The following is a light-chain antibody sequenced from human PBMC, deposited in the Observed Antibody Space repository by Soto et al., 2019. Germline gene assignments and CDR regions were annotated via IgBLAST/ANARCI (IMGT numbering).Light chain of an antibody. CDR3: SQGTQWPPLT. CDR1: QSLLSSDGDTY. Sequence: DVVMTQSPLSLPVTLGQPASISCRSSQSLLSSDGDTYLNWFQQSPGQSPRRLIYKVSNRDSGVPDRFSGSGSGSDFTLKISRVEAEDVVVYYCSQGTQWPPLTFGQGTKVEIK. V-gene: IGKV2-30*01. CDR2: KVS. J-gene: IGKJ1*01.